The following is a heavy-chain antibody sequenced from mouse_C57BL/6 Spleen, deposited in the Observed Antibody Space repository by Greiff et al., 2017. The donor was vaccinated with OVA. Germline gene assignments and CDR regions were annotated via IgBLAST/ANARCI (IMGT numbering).Heavy chain of an antibody. J-gene: IGHJ4*01. CDR1: GYTFTSYW. V-gene: IGHV1-50*01. CDR3: ASRYYGRGAMDY. CDR2: IDPSDSYT. Sequence: QVQLKQPGAELVKPGASVKLSCKASGYTFTSYWMQWVKQRPGQGLEWIGEIDPSDSYTNYNQKFKGKATLTVDTSSSTAYMQLSSLTSEDSAVYYCASRYYGRGAMDYWGQGTSVTVSS. D-gene: IGHD1-1*01.